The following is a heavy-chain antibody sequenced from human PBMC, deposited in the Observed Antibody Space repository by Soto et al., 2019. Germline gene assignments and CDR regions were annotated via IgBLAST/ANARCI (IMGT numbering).Heavy chain of an antibody. Sequence: ESVGGVVQPGRSLRLSCAASGFTFSSYAMHWVRQAPGKGLEWVAVLSYDGSNKYYADSVKGRFTISRDNSKNTLYLQMNSLRAVDTAVYYCAMERAGYGDFLIDYWGQGTLVTVSS. V-gene: IGHV3-30-3*01. CDR3: AMERAGYGDFLIDY. CDR2: LSYDGSNK. CDR1: GFTFSSYA. J-gene: IGHJ4*02. D-gene: IGHD4-17*01.